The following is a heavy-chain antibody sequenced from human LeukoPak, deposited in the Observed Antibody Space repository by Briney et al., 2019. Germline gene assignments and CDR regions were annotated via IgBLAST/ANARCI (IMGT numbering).Heavy chain of an antibody. CDR1: GFTFSNYS. V-gene: IGHV3-21*01. D-gene: IGHD3-22*01. J-gene: IGHJ4*02. Sequence: GGSLRLSCAASGFTFSNYSMNWVRQAPGKGLEWVSSISSSSSYIYYADSVKGRFTISRDNAKNSLYLQMNSLRAEDTAVYYCARDDSSGYQYWGQGTLVTVSS. CDR3: ARDDSSGYQY. CDR2: ISSSSSYI.